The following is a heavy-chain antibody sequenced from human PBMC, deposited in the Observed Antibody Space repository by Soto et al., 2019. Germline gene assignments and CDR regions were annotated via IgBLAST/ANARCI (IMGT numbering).Heavy chain of an antibody. Sequence: GASVKVACKASGGTFSSSAIRGVRQAPGQGLEWMGGIIPIFGTANYAQKFQGRVTITADESTSTAYMELSSLRSEDTAVYYCASDPNSSSWNNYYYGMDVWGQGTTVTVSS. CDR1: GGTFSSSA. CDR3: ASDPNSSSWNNYYYGMDV. CDR2: IIPIFGTA. V-gene: IGHV1-69*13. J-gene: IGHJ6*02. D-gene: IGHD6-13*01.